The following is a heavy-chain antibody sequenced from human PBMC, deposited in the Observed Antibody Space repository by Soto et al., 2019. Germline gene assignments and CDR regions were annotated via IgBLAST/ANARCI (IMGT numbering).Heavy chain of an antibody. V-gene: IGHV3-23*01. CDR3: AKARSGYDYVHWFDP. J-gene: IGHJ5*02. CDR2: ISGSGGST. D-gene: IGHD5-12*01. Sequence: GGSLRLSCAASGFTFSSYAMSWVRQAPGKGLEWVSAISGSGGSTYYADSVKGRFTISRDNSKNTLYLQMNSLRAEDTAVYYCAKARSGYDYVHWFDPWGQGTLVTVSS. CDR1: GFTFSSYA.